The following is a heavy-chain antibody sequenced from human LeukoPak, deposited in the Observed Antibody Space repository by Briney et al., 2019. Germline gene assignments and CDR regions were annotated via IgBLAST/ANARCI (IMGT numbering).Heavy chain of an antibody. V-gene: IGHV1-46*01. D-gene: IGHD1-26*01. CDR1: GYTFTSYY. CDR2: INPSGGST. CDR3: ARDGGNYPRDY. Sequence: ASVKVSCTASGYTFTSYYMHWVRQAPGQGLEWMGIINPSGGSTSHAQKFQGRLTLTRDTSTSTVYMELSSLRSEDTAVYYCARDGGNYPRDYWGQGTLVTVSS. J-gene: IGHJ4*02.